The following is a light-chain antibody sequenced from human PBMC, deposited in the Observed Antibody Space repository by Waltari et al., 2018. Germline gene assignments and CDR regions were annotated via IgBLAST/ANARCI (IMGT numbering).Light chain of an antibody. V-gene: IGLV2-14*01. CDR1: SSAVGGYNY. Sequence: QSALTQPASVSGSPGQSITISCTGTSSAVGGYNYVSWYQQHPGKAPELMIYDVSKRPSGVSNRFAISNTVNTAPLTSSDLQAEDGVVYCCCSYPSSITLGVFGTGTKGAVL. CDR2: DVS. CDR3: CSYPSSITLGV. J-gene: IGLJ1*01.